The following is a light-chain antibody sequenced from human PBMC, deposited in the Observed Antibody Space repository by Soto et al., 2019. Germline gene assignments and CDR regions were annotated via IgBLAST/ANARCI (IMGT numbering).Light chain of an antibody. CDR1: SSDVGGYNY. Sequence: QSVLTQPVYVTGSPGQSITISCTGTSSDVGGYNYVSWYQQHPGKAPKLMIYDVSNRPSGVSNRFSGSKSGNTASLTISGLQAEDEADYYCSSYTSSNIVFGTGTKVTVL. CDR2: DVS. V-gene: IGLV2-14*01. J-gene: IGLJ1*01. CDR3: SSYTSSNIV.